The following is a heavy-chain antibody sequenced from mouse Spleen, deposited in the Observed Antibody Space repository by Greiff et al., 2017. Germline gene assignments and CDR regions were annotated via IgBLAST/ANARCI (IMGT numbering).Heavy chain of an antibody. V-gene: IGHV5-16*01. Sequence: EVKVVESEGGLVQPGSSMKLSCTASGFTFSDYYMAWVRQVPEKGLEWVANINYDGSSTYYLDSLQSRFIISRDNAKNILYLQMSSLKSEDTATYYCARAPYGYDEGFDYWGQGTTLTVSS. CDR3: ARAPYGYDEGFDY. CDR1: GFTFSDYY. CDR2: INYDGSST. J-gene: IGHJ2*01. D-gene: IGHD2-2*01.